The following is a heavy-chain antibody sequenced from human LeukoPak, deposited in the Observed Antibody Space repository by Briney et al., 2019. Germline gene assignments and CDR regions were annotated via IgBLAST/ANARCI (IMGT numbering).Heavy chain of an antibody. CDR2: INHSGST. CDR1: GGSFSGYY. V-gene: IGHV4-34*01. CDR3: ARGHSPVTTKVSYFQH. Sequence: SETLSLTCAVYGGSFSGYYWSRIRQPPAKGLEWIGEINHSGSTNYNPSLKSRVAILVDTSKNQFSLKLSSVTAADTAVYYCARGHSPVTTKVSYFQHWGQGTLVTVSS. D-gene: IGHD4-17*01. J-gene: IGHJ1*01.